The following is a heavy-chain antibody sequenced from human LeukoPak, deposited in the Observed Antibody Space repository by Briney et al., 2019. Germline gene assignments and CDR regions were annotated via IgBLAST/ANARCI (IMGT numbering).Heavy chain of an antibody. CDR2: IRYDGSNK. D-gene: IGHD2-2*01. Sequence: GGSLRLSCAASGFTFSSYGMHWVRQAPGKGLERVAFIRYDGSNKYYADSVKGRFTISRDNSKNTLYLQMNSLRAEDKAVYYCAKSPEYLVPAVIASEYFLHWGPGTLVTVSS. J-gene: IGHJ1*01. CDR1: GFTFSSYG. CDR3: AKSPEYLVPAVIASEYFLH. V-gene: IGHV3-30*02.